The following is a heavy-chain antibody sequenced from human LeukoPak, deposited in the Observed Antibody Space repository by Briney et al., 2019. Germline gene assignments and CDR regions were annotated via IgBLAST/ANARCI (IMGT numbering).Heavy chain of an antibody. J-gene: IGHJ4*02. Sequence: SETLSLTCAVYGGSFSGYYSSWIRQPPGKGLEWIGEINHSGSTNYNPSLKSRVTISVDTSKNQFSLKLSSVTAADTAVYYCARWRIAAAGSAGNVPVKSGFDYWGQGTLVTVSS. CDR2: INHSGST. CDR1: GGSFSGYY. D-gene: IGHD6-13*01. CDR3: ARWRIAAAGSAGNVPVKSGFDY. V-gene: IGHV4-34*01.